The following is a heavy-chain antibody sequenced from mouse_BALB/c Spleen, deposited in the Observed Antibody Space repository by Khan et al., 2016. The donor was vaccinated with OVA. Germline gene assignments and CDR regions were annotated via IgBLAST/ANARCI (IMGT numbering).Heavy chain of an antibody. D-gene: IGHD2-14*01. Sequence: EVQLQESGPGLVKPSQSLSLTCTVTGYAITSDYAWNWIRQFPGNKLEWMGYISSTGSTSYNPSLKSRISITRDTSKNPFFLQLKSVTTEDTATYYWARSLYYSYGYALDGWGRGTAVTVSS. CDR2: ISSTGST. V-gene: IGHV3-2*02. CDR1: GYAITSDYA. J-gene: IGHJ4*01. CDR3: ARSLYYSYGYALDG.